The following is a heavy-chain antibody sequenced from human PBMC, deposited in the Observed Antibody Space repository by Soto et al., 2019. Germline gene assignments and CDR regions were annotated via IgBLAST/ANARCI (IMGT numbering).Heavy chain of an antibody. V-gene: IGHV3-23*01. CDR2: ISGSGGST. Sequence: EVPLLESGGGLVQPGGSLRLSCAASGFSFSSYVMSWLRQAPGEGLERVSAISGSGGSTYYADSVKSRFTISRDNTKNSLYLQIHSPGAEDRAVDYCAKSRKLTGGTPAGFYPWCQGTLVAVCS. J-gene: IGHJ5*02. D-gene: IGHD1-20*01. CDR3: AKSRKLTGGTPAGFYP. CDR1: GFSFSSYV.